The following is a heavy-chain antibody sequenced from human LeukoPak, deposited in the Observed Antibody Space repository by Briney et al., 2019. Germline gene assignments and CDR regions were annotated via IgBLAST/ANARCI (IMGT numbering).Heavy chain of an antibody. CDR1: GFTFSDYY. V-gene: IGHV3-11*05. CDR3: VRGQADFDY. J-gene: IGHJ4*02. CDR2: ISSTSTYT. Sequence: GGSLRLSCAASGFTFSDYYMTWIRQAPGKGLEWVSYISSTSTYTNNADSVKGRFTISRDNAKNSLYLQMHSLRAEDTAVYYCVRGQADFDYWGQGTLVTVSS.